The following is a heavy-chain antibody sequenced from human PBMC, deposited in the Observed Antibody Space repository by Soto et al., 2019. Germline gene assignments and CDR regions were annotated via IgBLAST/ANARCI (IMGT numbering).Heavy chain of an antibody. CDR3: ARDLKFGQADY. Sequence: KPSETLSLTCTVSGGPISSYYWTWIRQPSGKGLEWIGRIYTSGSTNYNPSLKSRVTMSVDTSKNQFPLKLSSVTAADTAVYYCARDLKFGQADYWGQGSQVTVSS. CDR2: IYTSGST. V-gene: IGHV4-4*07. J-gene: IGHJ4*02. CDR1: GGPISSYY. D-gene: IGHD3-10*01.